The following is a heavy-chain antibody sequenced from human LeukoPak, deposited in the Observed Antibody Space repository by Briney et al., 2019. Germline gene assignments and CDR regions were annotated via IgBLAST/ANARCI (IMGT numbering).Heavy chain of an antibody. V-gene: IGHV3-20*04. J-gene: IGHJ4*02. CDR2: INWNGGTT. CDR1: GFTFDDFG. CDR3: ARDLLGWELHYFDY. D-gene: IGHD1-26*01. Sequence: PGGSLRLSCAASGFTFDDFGMSWVRQAPGKGLEWVSYINWNGGTTDYVDSVKGRFSISRDNAKNSLYLQMNSLRAEDTAVYYCARDLLGWELHYFDYWGQGTLVTVSS.